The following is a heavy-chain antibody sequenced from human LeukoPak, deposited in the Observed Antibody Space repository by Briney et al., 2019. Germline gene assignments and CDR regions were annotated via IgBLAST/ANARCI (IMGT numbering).Heavy chain of an antibody. V-gene: IGHV3-23*01. D-gene: IGHD1-1*01. CDR2: ISGSSGTT. CDR3: AKACTTAVRQPFDS. J-gene: IGHJ4*02. Sequence: GGSLRLSCAASGFTFSSYSMSWVRQAPGKGLEWISVISGSSGTTFYADSVKGRFTISRDNSKNTLDLQMKSLRAEDTAIYYCAKACTTAVRQPFDSWGQGTLVTVSS. CDR1: GFTFSSYS.